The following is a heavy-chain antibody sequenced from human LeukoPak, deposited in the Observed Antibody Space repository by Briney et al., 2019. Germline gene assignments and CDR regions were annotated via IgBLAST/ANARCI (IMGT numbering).Heavy chain of an antibody. CDR2: INHSGST. CDR1: GCSISSSSW. V-gene: IGHV4-4*02. J-gene: IGHJ6*03. Sequence: SGTLSLTCAVSGCSISSSSWWTWVRQPPGKGLEWIGEINHSGSTNYNPSLKSRVTISVDTSKNQFSLKLSSVTAADTAVYYCARAVGYCSGGSCYSYYYYMDVWGKGTTVTVSS. D-gene: IGHD2-15*01. CDR3: ARAVGYCSGGSCYSYYYYMDV.